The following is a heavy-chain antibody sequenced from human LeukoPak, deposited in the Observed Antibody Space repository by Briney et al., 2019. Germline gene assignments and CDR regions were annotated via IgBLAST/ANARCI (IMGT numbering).Heavy chain of an antibody. CDR2: IIPIFGTA. Sequence: VASVKVSCKAPGGTFSSYAISWVRQAPGQGLEWMGGIIPIFGTANYAQEFQGRVTITADESTSTAYMELSSLRSEDTAVYYCARAGPLAAAGYWGQGTLVTVSS. V-gene: IGHV1-69*01. CDR1: GGTFSSYA. CDR3: ARAGPLAAAGY. D-gene: IGHD6-13*01. J-gene: IGHJ4*02.